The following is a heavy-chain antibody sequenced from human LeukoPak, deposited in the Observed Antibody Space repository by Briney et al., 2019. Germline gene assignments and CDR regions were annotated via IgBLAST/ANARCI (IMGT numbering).Heavy chain of an antibody. J-gene: IGHJ6*03. CDR2: IYYSRST. V-gene: IGHV4-59*01. D-gene: IGHD6-13*01. CDR1: GVTISSYC. CDR3: ARVEVGYTLTYYYYMDV. Sequence: PSETLSFTGTGSGVTISSYCWSWLRPRPGKGLKGWVSIYYSRSTNYNPPHRSRVTITVDTSTNQFSLKLSSVTAADPAVYYCARVEVGYTLTYYYYMDVWGKGTTVTISS.